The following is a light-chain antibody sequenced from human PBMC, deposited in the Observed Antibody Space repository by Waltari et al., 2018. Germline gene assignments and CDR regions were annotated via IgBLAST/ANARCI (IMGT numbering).Light chain of an antibody. CDR2: WAS. CDR3: QQYYSTPPT. Sequence: DIVMTQSPDSLAVSLGERATINCKSSQSVLYSSNNKNYLAWYQKKPGQPPKLLIYWASTRESGVPDRFSGSGSGTDFTLTISSLQAEDVAVYYFQQYYSTPPTFGQGTKLEIK. J-gene: IGKJ2*01. CDR1: QSVLYSSNNKNY. V-gene: IGKV4-1*01.